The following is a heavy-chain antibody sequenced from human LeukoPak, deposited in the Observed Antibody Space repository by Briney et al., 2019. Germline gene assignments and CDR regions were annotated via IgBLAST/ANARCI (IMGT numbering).Heavy chain of an antibody. Sequence: ASVKVSCKASGYTFTGYGISWVRQAPGQGLEGMGWISAYNGNTHYPQKFQGRVTMTTDTATSTAYMELRSLRSDDTAVYYCGIHPPVTQQYYYYYMDVWGKGTTVTVS. V-gene: IGHV1-18*01. J-gene: IGHJ6*03. CDR1: GYTFTGYG. D-gene: IGHD3-10*01. CDR3: GIHPPVTQQYYYYYMDV. CDR2: ISAYNGNT.